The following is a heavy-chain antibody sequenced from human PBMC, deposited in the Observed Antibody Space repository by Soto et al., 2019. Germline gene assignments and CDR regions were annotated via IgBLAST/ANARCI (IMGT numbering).Heavy chain of an antibody. Sequence: KTXETLSLTCTVSGGSISSGGYYGSWIRQHPGKGLEWIGYIYYSGSTYYNPSLKSRVTISVDTSKNQFSLKLSSVTAADTAVYYCARASWGDFWSGYYKRAYQSNQPYYYYGMDVWGQGTTVTVSS. CDR2: IYYSGST. CDR3: ARASWGDFWSGYYKRAYQSNQPYYYYGMDV. J-gene: IGHJ6*02. CDR1: GGSISSGGYY. V-gene: IGHV4-31*03. D-gene: IGHD3-3*01.